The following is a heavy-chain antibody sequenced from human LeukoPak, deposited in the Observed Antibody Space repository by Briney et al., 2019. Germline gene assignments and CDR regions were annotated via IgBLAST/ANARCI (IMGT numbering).Heavy chain of an antibody. CDR2: IKQDGSVK. J-gene: IGHJ5*02. CDR3: ARYYFNWGLAS. V-gene: IGHV3-7*01. CDR1: GFSFSGYW. D-gene: IGHD7-27*01. Sequence: GGSLRLSCAASGFSFSGYWMSWVRQTPGKGLEWVANIKQDGSVKNSVDSMKGRFTISRDNAKNSLYLQMNSLRDEDTAVYYCARYYFNWGLASWGQGTLVTVAS.